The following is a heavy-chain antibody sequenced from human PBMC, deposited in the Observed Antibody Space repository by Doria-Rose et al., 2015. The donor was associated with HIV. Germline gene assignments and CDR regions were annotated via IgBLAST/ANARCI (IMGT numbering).Heavy chain of an antibody. V-gene: IGHV4-34*01. Sequence: QVQLQQWGAGLLKPSETLSLTCAVYGGSFGGHYWSWIRQSPGKGLGWIGEINHSGNTNYNPSLKSRVTISVDTSKNQFSLKVTSVTAADTAVYYCARPGSGSDYSSRYFQHWGQGTLVTVSS. J-gene: IGHJ1*01. CDR1: GGSFGGHY. CDR2: INHSGNT. D-gene: IGHD3-10*01. CDR3: ARPGSGSDYSSRYFQH.